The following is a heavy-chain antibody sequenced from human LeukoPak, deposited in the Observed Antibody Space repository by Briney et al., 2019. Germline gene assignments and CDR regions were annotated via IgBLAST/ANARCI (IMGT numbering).Heavy chain of an antibody. J-gene: IGHJ1*01. CDR3: ATLLWFGEFSEYFQH. CDR1: GFTFSSYS. CDR2: IKQDGSEK. Sequence: GGSLRLSCAASGFTFSSYSMNWVRQAPGKGLEWVANIKQDGSEKYYVDSVKGRFTISRDNAKNSLYLQMNSLRAEDTAVYYCATLLWFGEFSEYFQHWGQGTLVTVSS. V-gene: IGHV3-7*01. D-gene: IGHD3-10*01.